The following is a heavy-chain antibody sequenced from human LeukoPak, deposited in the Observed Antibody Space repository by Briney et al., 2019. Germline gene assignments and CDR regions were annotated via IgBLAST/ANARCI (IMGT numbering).Heavy chain of an antibody. J-gene: IGHJ2*01. Sequence: GGSLRLTRAASGFTFSSYAMSWVRQAPGKGLEWVSAISGSGGSTYYADSVKGRFTISRDNSKNTLYLQMNSLRAEDTAVYYCAKDRHYYDSSGYYYWNFDLWGRGTLVTVSS. D-gene: IGHD3-22*01. CDR3: AKDRHYYDSSGYYYWNFDL. CDR2: ISGSGGST. CDR1: GFTFSSYA. V-gene: IGHV3-23*01.